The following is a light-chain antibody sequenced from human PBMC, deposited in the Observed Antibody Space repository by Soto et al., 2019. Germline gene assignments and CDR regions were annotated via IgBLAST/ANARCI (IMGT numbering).Light chain of an antibody. J-gene: IGKJ4*01. CDR1: QSVSSN. V-gene: IGKV3-15*01. CDR3: QQSYIKLA. Sequence: EIVMTQSPATLSVSPGERATLSCRASQSVSSNLAWYQQKPGQAPRLLIYGASTRATGIPARFSGSGSGTEFTLTISSLQSEDFAVYYCQQSYIKLAFGGGTNVEI. CDR2: GAS.